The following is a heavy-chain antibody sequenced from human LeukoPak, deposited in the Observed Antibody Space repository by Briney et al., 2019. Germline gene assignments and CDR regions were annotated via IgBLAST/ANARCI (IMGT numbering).Heavy chain of an antibody. J-gene: IGHJ3*02. D-gene: IGHD3-16*01. Sequence: ASVKVSCKASGYTFTSYDINWVRQATGQGLEWMGWMNPNSGNTGYARKFQGRVTITRNTSISTAYMELSSLRSEDTAVYYCARTNDRDAFDIWGQGTMVTVSS. CDR3: ARTNDRDAFDI. CDR2: MNPNSGNT. V-gene: IGHV1-8*03. CDR1: GYTFTSYD.